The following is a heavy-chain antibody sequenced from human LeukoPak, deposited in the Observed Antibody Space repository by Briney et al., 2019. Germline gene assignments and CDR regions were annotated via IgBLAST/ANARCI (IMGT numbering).Heavy chain of an antibody. CDR2: IRYDGSNK. J-gene: IGHJ6*03. CDR1: GFTSSSYG. D-gene: IGHD3-9*01. CDR3: ARGYYDILTGWSLYYYYYMDV. Sequence: GGSLRLSCAASGFTSSSYGMHWVRQAPGKGLEWVAFIRYDGSNKYYADSVKGRFTISRDNSKNTLYLQMNSLRAKDTAVYYCARGYYDILTGWSLYYYYYMDVWGKGTTVTISS. V-gene: IGHV3-30*02.